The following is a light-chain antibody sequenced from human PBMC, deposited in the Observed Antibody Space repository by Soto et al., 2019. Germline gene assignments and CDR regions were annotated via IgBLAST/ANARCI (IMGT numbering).Light chain of an antibody. Sequence: DIVMTQTPPSSPVTLGQPASFSCRSSQSLVHTDGNTYLSWLHQRPGQPPRLLIYKTTHRFSGVPDRFSGSGAGTDFTLNISRVEPEDVGVYYCMQVTQFPRVTFGPGTRVDIK. CDR2: KTT. CDR1: QSLVHTDGNTY. V-gene: IGKV2-24*01. CDR3: MQVTQFPRVT. J-gene: IGKJ3*01.